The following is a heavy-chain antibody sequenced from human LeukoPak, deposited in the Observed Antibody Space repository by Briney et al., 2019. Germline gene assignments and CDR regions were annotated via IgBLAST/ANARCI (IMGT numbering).Heavy chain of an antibody. J-gene: IGHJ4*02. CDR2: ISSSRSYI. V-gene: IGHV3-21*01. Sequence: GGSLRLSCAASGFTFSSYSMNWVRQAPGKGLEWVSCISSSRSYINYADSVKGRFTISRDNAKNSLYLQMNSLRAEDTAVYYCAREPGSGSYYNFDYWGQGTLVTVSS. D-gene: IGHD3-10*01. CDR3: AREPGSGSYYNFDY. CDR1: GFTFSSYS.